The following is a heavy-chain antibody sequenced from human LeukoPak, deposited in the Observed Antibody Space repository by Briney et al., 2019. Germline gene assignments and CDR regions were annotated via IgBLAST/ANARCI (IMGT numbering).Heavy chain of an antibody. Sequence: SETLSLTCTVSGGSITSSSYYWGWIRQPPGKGLEWIGSIYYSGSTYYNPSLKSRVTISVDTSKNQFSLRLNSVTAGDTAVYFCARDRSYYSDSGTAYWGQGILVTVSS. V-gene: IGHV4-39*02. CDR3: ARDRSYYSDSGTAY. D-gene: IGHD3-22*01. CDR1: GGSITSSSYY. CDR2: IYYSGST. J-gene: IGHJ4*02.